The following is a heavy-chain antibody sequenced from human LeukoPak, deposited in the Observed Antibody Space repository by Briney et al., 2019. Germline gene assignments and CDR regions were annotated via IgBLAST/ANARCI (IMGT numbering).Heavy chain of an antibody. CDR2: ISGSGGST. J-gene: IGHJ6*02. CDR3: AKSLRVEDDFWRVPWLGMDV. Sequence: SGASLRLSCAASGFTFSSYAMSWVRQAPGKGLEWVSAISGSGGSTYYADSVKGRFTISRDNSKNTLYLQMNSLRAEDTAVYYCAKSLRVEDDFWRVPWLGMDVWGQGTTVTVSS. V-gene: IGHV3-23*01. CDR1: GFTFSSYA. D-gene: IGHD3-3*01.